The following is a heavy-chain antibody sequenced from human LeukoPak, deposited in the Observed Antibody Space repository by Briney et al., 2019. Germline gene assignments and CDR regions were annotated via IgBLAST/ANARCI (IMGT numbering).Heavy chain of an antibody. J-gene: IGHJ6*02. CDR2: ISFDESHE. D-gene: IGHD3-10*01. CDR1: GFTFNSYA. V-gene: IGHV3-30*04. Sequence: PGGSLRLSCVASGFTFNSYAMNWVRQAPGKGLEWVAVISFDESHEYYADSVKGRFTISRDNAKNSLYLQMNSLRAEDTAVYYCARDMDPMDVWGQGTTVTVSS. CDR3: ARDMDPMDV.